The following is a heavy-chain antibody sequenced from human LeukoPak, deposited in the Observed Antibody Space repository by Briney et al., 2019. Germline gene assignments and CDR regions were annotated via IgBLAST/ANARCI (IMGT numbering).Heavy chain of an antibody. CDR1: GSTFSGSA. V-gene: IGHV3-73*01. CDR2: IDKKDKGYATAA. D-gene: IGHD1-26*01. Sequence: GGSLRLSCAASGSTFSGSAIHWVRQSSGKGLEWVGQIDKKDKGYATAAAYAASVKGRFTISRDDSINTAYLQMKSLKTEDTALYYCTRDSGTYNWFDPWGQGTLVTVSS. J-gene: IGHJ5*02. CDR3: TRDSGTYNWFDP.